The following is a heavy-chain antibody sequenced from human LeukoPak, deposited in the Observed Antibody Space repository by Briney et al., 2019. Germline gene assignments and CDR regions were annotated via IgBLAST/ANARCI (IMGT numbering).Heavy chain of an antibody. CDR2: IYYSGST. CDR3: ARGDTVTIDY. CDR1: GGSISSYY. V-gene: IGHV4-59*01. Sequence: SETLSLTCTVSGGSISSYYWSWIRQPPGKGLEWIGYIYYSGSTNYNPSLKSRVTISVDTSKNQFSLKLSSVTAADMAVYYCARGDTVTIDYWGQGTLVTVSS. J-gene: IGHJ4*02. D-gene: IGHD4-11*01.